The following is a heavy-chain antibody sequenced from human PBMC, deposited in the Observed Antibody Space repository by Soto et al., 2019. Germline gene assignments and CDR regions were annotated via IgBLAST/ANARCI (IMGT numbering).Heavy chain of an antibody. D-gene: IGHD3-10*01. CDR2: ILPILGLA. CDR1: GGTFSSYT. V-gene: IGHV1-69*02. CDR3: ASEEYYYGSGAFFDS. Sequence: QVQLVQSGAEVKKPGSSVKVSCKASGGTFSSYTISWVRQAPGQGLEWMGRILPILGLATYAQKFQGRVTITAYNSTSTAYMELSSLRSEDTAVYYCASEEYYYGSGAFFDSWGQGTLVTVSS. J-gene: IGHJ4*02.